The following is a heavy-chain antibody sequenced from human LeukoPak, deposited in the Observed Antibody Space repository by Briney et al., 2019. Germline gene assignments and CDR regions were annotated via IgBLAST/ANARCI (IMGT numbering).Heavy chain of an antibody. CDR2: INHSGST. Sequence: SETLSLTCTVSGGSISTSNYYWGWIRQPPGKGLEWIGEINHSGSTNYNPSLKSRVTISVDTSKNQFSLKLSSVTAADTAVYYCARRVRYFDGRGYFDYWGQGTLVTVSS. V-gene: IGHV4-39*07. J-gene: IGHJ4*02. CDR1: GGSISTSNYY. CDR3: ARRVRYFDGRGYFDY. D-gene: IGHD3-9*01.